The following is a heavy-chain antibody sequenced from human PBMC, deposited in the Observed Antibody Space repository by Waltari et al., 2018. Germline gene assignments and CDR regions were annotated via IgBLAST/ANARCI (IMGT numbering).Heavy chain of an antibody. V-gene: IGHV1-69*01. CDR2: IIPILGTA. D-gene: IGHD2-2*01. J-gene: IGHJ5*02. CDR1: GGTFSSYA. Sequence: QVQLVQSGAEVKKPGSPVKVSCQASGGTFSSYAIRWVRQAPGQGLEWMGGIIPILGTANYAQKFQGRVTITADESTSTAYMELSSLRSEDTAVYYCARGREVVVVPAAPLNWFDPWGQGTLVTVSS. CDR3: ARGREVVVVPAAPLNWFDP.